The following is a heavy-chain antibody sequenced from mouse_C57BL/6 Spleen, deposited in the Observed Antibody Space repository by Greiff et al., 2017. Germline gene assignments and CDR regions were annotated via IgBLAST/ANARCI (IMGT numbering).Heavy chain of an antibody. V-gene: IGHV7-3*01. J-gene: IGHJ4*01. Sequence: EVQLVESGGGLVQPGGSLSLSCAASGFTFTDYYMSWVRQPPGKALEWLGFIRNKANGYTTEYSASVKGRFTISRDNSQSILYLQMNALRAEDSATYYCARVLGRAMDYWGQGTSVTVSS. CDR3: ARVLGRAMDY. CDR1: GFTFTDYY. CDR2: IRNKANGYTT. D-gene: IGHD4-1*01.